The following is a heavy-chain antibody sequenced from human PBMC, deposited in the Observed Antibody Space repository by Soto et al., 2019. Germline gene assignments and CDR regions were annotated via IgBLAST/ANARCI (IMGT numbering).Heavy chain of an antibody. V-gene: IGHV3-23*01. CDR3: AKDRNYPRDQFHY. Sequence: GGSLRLSCAASGFTFSTYALSWVRQAPGKGLEWVSAISANGQGIYYADSVRGRFTISRDNAKNTIFLHMDSLRAEDTAVYYCAKDRNYPRDQFHYWGQGTLVTVSS. CDR2: ISANGQGI. J-gene: IGHJ4*02. D-gene: IGHD1-7*01. CDR1: GFTFSTYA.